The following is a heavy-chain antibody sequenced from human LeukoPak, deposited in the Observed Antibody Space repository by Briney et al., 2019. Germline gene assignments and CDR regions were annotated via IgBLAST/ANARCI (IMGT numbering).Heavy chain of an antibody. CDR2: IYYNGNT. J-gene: IGHJ3*02. CDR1: GASISSSY. CDR3: VRGNYDNRGYSNAFDI. Sequence: PSGTLSLTCTVSGASISSSYWGWVRQPPGKRLEWIGFIYYNGNTNSNPSLKSRVTISVDTSKNQFSLKLTSVTAADTAVYYCVRGNYDNRGYSNAFDIWGQGAMVTVSS. V-gene: IGHV4-59*01. D-gene: IGHD3-22*01.